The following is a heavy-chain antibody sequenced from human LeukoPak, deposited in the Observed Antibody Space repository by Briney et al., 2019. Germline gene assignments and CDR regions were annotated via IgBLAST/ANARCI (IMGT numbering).Heavy chain of an antibody. D-gene: IGHD4-17*01. Sequence: PGRSLRLSCAASGFSLDDSVMHWVRQPPGKGLEWVSGILGSTLDYADSVRGRFTISKDNAKRTLYLQMRSLRPEDTALYYCIKELRPGGLDVWGQGTTVTVSS. CDR1: GFSLDDSV. CDR3: IKELRPGGLDV. V-gene: IGHV3-9*01. CDR2: ILGSTL. J-gene: IGHJ6*02.